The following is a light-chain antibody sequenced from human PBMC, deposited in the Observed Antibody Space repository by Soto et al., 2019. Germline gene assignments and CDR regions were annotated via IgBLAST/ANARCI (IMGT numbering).Light chain of an antibody. Sequence: EIVLTQSPATLSLSPGERATLSCRASQSVSVYLAWYQQKPGQAPRLLIYDASNRATGIPARFSGSGSGTDFTLTISRMEPEDFAVYCCQQYGSSPRTFGQGTKVDIK. CDR3: QQYGSSPRT. J-gene: IGKJ1*01. V-gene: IGKV3-20*01. CDR1: QSVSVY. CDR2: DAS.